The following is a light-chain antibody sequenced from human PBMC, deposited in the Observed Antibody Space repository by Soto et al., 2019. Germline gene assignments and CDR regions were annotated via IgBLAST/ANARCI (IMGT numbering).Light chain of an antibody. J-gene: IGKJ4*01. V-gene: IGKV3-20*01. CDR1: QSVSSSY. CDR3: QQYGSSPLT. Sequence: EIVLTQSPGTLSFSPGERATLSCRASQSVSSSYLAWYQQKPGQAPRLLIYGASSRATGIPDRFSGSGSGTDFTLTISRLEPEDFAVCYCQQYGSSPLTFGGGTKVDIK. CDR2: GAS.